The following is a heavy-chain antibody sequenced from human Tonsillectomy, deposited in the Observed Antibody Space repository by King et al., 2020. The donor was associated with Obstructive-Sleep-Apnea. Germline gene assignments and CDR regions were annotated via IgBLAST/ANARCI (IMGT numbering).Heavy chain of an antibody. D-gene: IGHD6-13*01. J-gene: IGHJ4*02. CDR2: IRNKARSYTT. CDR3: VRVWRGYYFDS. CDR1: GFTFSDHY. V-gene: IGHV3-72*01. Sequence: VQLVDSGGGLVQPGGSLRLSCAASGFTFSDHYMDWARQTPGKGLEWVGRIRNKARSYTTEYAASVKGRFIISRDDSQNSLYLQLNNLKIEDTAVYYCVRVWRGYYFDSWGQGTLVTVSS.